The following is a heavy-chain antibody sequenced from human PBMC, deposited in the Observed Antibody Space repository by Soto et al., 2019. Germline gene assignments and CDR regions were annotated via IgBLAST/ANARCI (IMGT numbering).Heavy chain of an antibody. CDR2: ISYDGSNK. CDR3: ARDHGRFLEWFQYYFDY. CDR1: GFTFSSYA. Sequence: GGSLRLSCAASGFTFSSYAMHWVRQAPGKGLEWVAVISYDGSNKYYADSVKGRFTISRDNSKNTLYLQMNSLRAEDTAVYYCARDHGRFLEWFQYYFDYWGQGTLVTVSS. D-gene: IGHD3-3*01. V-gene: IGHV3-30-3*01. J-gene: IGHJ4*02.